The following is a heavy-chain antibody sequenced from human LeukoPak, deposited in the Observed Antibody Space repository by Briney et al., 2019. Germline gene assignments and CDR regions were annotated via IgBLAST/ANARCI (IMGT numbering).Heavy chain of an antibody. CDR3: ARHAGQMVAASEFDY. Sequence: SETLSLTCDVSEGSASSGRYYWTWIRHPPGKGLEWIGSIYYSGSTYYNPSLKSRVTISVDTSKNQLSLKLSSVTAADTAVYYCARHAGQMVAASEFDYWGQGTLVTVSS. CDR2: IYYSGST. V-gene: IGHV4-39*01. CDR1: EGSASSGRYY. J-gene: IGHJ4*02. D-gene: IGHD2-15*01.